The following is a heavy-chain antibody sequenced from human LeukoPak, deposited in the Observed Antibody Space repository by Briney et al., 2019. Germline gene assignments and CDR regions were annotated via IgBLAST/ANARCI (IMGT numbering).Heavy chain of an antibody. V-gene: IGHV3-23*01. CDR3: AKSFGSFDY. CDR1: GFAFSDYW. Sequence: GGSLRLSCAASGFAFSDYWLSWVRQAPGKGLEWVSSISAGDGRTYSTDSVKGRFTISRDNSKNTLFLQMNSLRAEDTAVYYCAKSFGSFDYWGQGTLVTVSS. D-gene: IGHD3-16*01. J-gene: IGHJ4*02. CDR2: ISAGDGRT.